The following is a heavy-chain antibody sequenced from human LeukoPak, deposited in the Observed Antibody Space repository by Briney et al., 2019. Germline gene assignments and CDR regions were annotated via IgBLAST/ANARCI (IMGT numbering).Heavy chain of an antibody. D-gene: IGHD3-22*01. CDR1: GFTVSYNY. CDR2: IYSGGST. CDR3: ARGSSGYYYSLLGY. Sequence: GGSLRLSCAASGFTVSYNYMNWVRQAPGKGLEWVSVIYSGGSTYYADSVKGRFTISRDNSKNTVYLQMNSLRAEDTAVYYCARGSSGYYYSLLGYWGQGTLVTVSS. V-gene: IGHV3-53*01. J-gene: IGHJ4*02.